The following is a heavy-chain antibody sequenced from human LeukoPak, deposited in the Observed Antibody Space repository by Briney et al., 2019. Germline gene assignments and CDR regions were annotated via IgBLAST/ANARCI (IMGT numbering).Heavy chain of an antibody. CDR3: ARGPNSNWSGLDF. V-gene: IGHV3-74*01. CDR2: ISPTGSTT. CDR1: GFSFSGHW. Sequence: GVSLRLSCTASGFSFSGHWMHWARQLPGKGLVWVSRISPTGSTTSYADSVKGRFTVSGDNAKNTLYLQVNNLRAEDTAVYYCARGPNSNWSGLDFWGQGTLLTVSS. D-gene: IGHD6-6*01. J-gene: IGHJ4*02.